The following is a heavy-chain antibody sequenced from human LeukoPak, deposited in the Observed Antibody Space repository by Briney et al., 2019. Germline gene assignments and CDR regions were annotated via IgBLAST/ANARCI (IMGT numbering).Heavy chain of an antibody. J-gene: IGHJ3*02. CDR1: GGSVSSGSYY. D-gene: IGHD3-3*01. Sequence: RASETLSLTCTVSGGSVSSGSYYWSWIRQPPGKGLEWIGYIYYSGNTNYNPSLKSRVTISVDTSKNQFSLKLSSVTAADTAVFYCARVASGYDVFDIWGQGTMVTVSS. CDR2: IYYSGNT. V-gene: IGHV4-61*01. CDR3: ARVASGYDVFDI.